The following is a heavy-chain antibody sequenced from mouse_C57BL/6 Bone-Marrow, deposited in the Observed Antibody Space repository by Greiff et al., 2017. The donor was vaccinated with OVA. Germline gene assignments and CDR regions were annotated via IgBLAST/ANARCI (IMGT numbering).Heavy chain of an antibody. D-gene: IGHD1-1*01. J-gene: IGHJ2*01. Sequence: VKLMESGAELVRPGTSVKVSCKASGYAFTNYLIEWVKQRPGQGLEWIGVINPGSGGTNYNEKFKGKATLTADKSSSTAYMQLSSLTSEDSAVYFCARRTTVVADYWGQGTTLTVSS. CDR2: INPGSGGT. CDR3: ARRTTVVADY. CDR1: GYAFTNYL. V-gene: IGHV1-54*01.